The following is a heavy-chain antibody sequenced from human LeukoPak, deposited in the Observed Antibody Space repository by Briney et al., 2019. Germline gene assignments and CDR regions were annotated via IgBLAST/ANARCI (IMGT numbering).Heavy chain of an antibody. J-gene: IGHJ4*02. V-gene: IGHV4-59*01. CDR3: ARETYCGADCYSGFDY. CDR1: GGSINSYY. Sequence: SETLSLTCTASGGSINSYYWSWIRQPPGKGLEWIGYIYDSGSTSYNPSLKSRFTISVDTSKNQFSLKLSSVTAADTAVYYCARETYCGADCYSGFDYWGQGTLVTVSS. D-gene: IGHD2-21*02. CDR2: IYDSGST.